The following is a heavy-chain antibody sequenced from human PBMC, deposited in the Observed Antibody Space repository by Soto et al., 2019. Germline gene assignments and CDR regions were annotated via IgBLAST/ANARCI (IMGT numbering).Heavy chain of an antibody. CDR1: GGSISSGGYS. CDR2: IYHSGST. D-gene: IGHD4-17*01. J-gene: IGHJ4*02. CDR3: ARHSGDYEGFAY. Sequence: PSETLSLTCAVSGGSISSGGYSWSWIRQPPGKGLEWIGYIYHSGSTYYNPSLKSRVTISVDRSKNQFSLKLSSVTAAYTAVYYCARHSGDYEGFAYWGRGYLVTVSS. V-gene: IGHV4-30-2*01.